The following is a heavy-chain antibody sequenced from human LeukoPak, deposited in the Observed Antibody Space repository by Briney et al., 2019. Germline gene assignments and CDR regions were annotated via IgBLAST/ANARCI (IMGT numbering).Heavy chain of an antibody. D-gene: IGHD2-15*01. CDR1: GYTFTSYG. J-gene: IGHJ6*03. V-gene: IGHV1-18*01. Sequence: ASVKVSCKASGYTFTSYGISWVRQAPGQGLEWMGWISVYNDNTKYSRNLQGRVTLTTDKSTNTAYMELRSLRSDDTAIYYCARAVSGGSSFFYMDVWGKGTTVTISS. CDR3: ARAVSGGSSFFYMDV. CDR2: ISVYNDNT.